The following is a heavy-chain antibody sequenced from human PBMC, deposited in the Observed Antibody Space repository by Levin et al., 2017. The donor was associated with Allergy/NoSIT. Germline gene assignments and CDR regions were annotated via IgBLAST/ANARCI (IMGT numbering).Heavy chain of an antibody. CDR3: ARGSCSSTSCLDN. CDR2: INSDGSNT. V-gene: IGHV3-74*01. D-gene: IGHD2-2*01. CDR1: GFTFSNYW. Sequence: GGSLRLSCAASGFTFSNYWMHWVRQAPGKGLVWVSHINSDGSNTNYADSVKGRFTISRDNAKNTLYLQMNSLRDEDTAVYYCARGSCSSTSCLDNWGQGPLVTVSP. J-gene: IGHJ4*02.